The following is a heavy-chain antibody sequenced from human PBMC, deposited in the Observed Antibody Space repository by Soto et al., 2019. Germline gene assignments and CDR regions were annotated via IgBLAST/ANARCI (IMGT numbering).Heavy chain of an antibody. J-gene: IGHJ4*02. D-gene: IGHD2-21*02. Sequence: EVQLLESGGGLVQPGGSLRLSCAASGFTFSSYAMSWVRQSPGKGLEWVSAISGSGGSTYYADSVKGRFTISRDNSKNTLYLQMNSLRAEDTAVYYCAATVVTRSGFAYWGQGTLVTVSS. CDR3: AATVVTRSGFAY. CDR2: ISGSGGST. CDR1: GFTFSSYA. V-gene: IGHV3-23*01.